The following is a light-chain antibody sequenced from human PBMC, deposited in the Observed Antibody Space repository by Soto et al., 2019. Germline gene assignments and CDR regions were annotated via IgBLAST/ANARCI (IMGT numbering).Light chain of an antibody. CDR1: HDINNF. CDR3: QNYNSVPYP. CDR2: AAS. Sequence: EIRLTQSPSSLSASVGDRVTIACRASHDINNFLAWFQQRPGKVPELLMYAASTLKSGVPSRFSGSGSGTEFNLTIVRLQAEAFAIYFCQNYNSVPYPFGQPTKLPIK. V-gene: IGKV1-27*01. J-gene: IGKJ2*01.